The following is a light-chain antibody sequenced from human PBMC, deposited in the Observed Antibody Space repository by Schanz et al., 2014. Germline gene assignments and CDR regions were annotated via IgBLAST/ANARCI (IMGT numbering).Light chain of an antibody. Sequence: QSALTQPPSASGSPGQSVAISCTGTSSDVGGYNYVSWYQHHPGKAPKLMIYDVSKRPSGVSDRFSGSKSGNTAFLTVSGVQAEDEADYYCSSYAGSIYVFGTGTKVTVL. V-gene: IGLV2-8*01. CDR2: DVS. CDR3: SSYAGSIYV. J-gene: IGLJ1*01. CDR1: SSDVGGYNY.